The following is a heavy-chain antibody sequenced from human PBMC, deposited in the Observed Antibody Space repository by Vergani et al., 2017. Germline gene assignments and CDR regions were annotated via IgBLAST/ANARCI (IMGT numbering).Heavy chain of an antibody. Sequence: VQLVETGGGVVQPGGSLRLYCATSGFSFNTYGAHWVRQAPGRGLEWVANIKQDGSEKYYVDSVKGRFTISRDNAKNSLYLQMNSLRAQDTAVYYCARDSGYGAYSSWGQGTLVTVSS. D-gene: IGHD4-17*01. CDR2: IKQDGSEK. CDR3: ARDSGYGAYSS. J-gene: IGHJ5*02. CDR1: GFSFNTYG. V-gene: IGHV3-7*01.